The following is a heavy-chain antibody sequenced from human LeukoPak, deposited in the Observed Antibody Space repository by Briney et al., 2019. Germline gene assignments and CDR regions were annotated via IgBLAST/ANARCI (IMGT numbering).Heavy chain of an antibody. Sequence: SETLSLTCTVSGYSISSGYYCGWIRQPSGKGLEWIGSIYHSGSTYYNPSLKSRVTISVDTSKNQFSMKLSSVTAADTAVYYCARGEIVGATGYYFDYWGQGTLVTVSS. D-gene: IGHD1-26*01. CDR2: IYHSGST. CDR1: GYSISSGYY. J-gene: IGHJ4*02. V-gene: IGHV4-38-2*02. CDR3: ARGEIVGATGYYFDY.